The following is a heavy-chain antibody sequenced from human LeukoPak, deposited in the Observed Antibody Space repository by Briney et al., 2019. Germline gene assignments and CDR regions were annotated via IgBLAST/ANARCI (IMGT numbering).Heavy chain of an antibody. CDR3: AKATSIAAVNGDY. Sequence: GSLRLSCAASGFTFSSYAMSWVRQAPGKGLEWVSAISGGGTSTYYADSVKGRFTISRDNSKNTLFLQMNSLRAEDTAVYYCAKATSIAAVNGDYWGQGTLVTVSS. CDR2: ISGGGTST. CDR1: GFTFSSYA. J-gene: IGHJ4*02. D-gene: IGHD6-6*01. V-gene: IGHV3-23*01.